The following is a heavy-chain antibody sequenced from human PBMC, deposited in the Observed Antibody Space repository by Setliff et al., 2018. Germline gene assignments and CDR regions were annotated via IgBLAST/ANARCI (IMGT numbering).Heavy chain of an antibody. CDR3: ARYGGGHFWFFGL. V-gene: IGHV4-34*01. D-gene: IGHD2-15*01. Sequence: SETLSLTCAVYGGSLSGYYWTWIRQPPGKGLEWIGEIDHSGRTNYNPSLRSRVTVSLDTSKQQFSLNLISVTAADTAVYYCARYGGGHFWFFGLWGRGTLVTVSS. CDR2: IDHSGRT. CDR1: GGSLSGYY. J-gene: IGHJ2*01.